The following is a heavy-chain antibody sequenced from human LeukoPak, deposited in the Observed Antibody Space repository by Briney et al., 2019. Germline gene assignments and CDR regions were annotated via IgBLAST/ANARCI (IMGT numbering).Heavy chain of an antibody. CDR2: IRGTGVST. V-gene: IGHV3-23*01. Sequence: GGSLRLSCAPSGFTPSSNAISSVRQAPRKGREWVAAIRGTGVSTYYADSVEGRFTISGDNSKDTLYLQMNSVRAEDRAVYYCAKWAGADYYGWGSYYHFDYWGQGTLVTVSS. D-gene: IGHD3-10*01. CDR1: GFTPSSNA. J-gene: IGHJ4*02. CDR3: AKWAGADYYGWGSYYHFDY.